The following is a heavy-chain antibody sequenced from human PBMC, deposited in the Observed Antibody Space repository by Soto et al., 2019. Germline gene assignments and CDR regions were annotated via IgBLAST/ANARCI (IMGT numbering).Heavy chain of an antibody. CDR3: TTDLPDLDYSNYFMGNYYYYYMDV. J-gene: IGHJ6*03. D-gene: IGHD4-4*01. V-gene: IGHV3-15*01. Sequence: EVQLVESGGGLVKPGGSLRLSCAASGFTFSNAWMSWVRQAPGKGLEWVGRIKSKTDGGTTDYAAPVKGRFTISRDDSKNTLYLQMNSLKTEDTAVYYCTTDLPDLDYSNYFMGNYYYYYMDVWGKGTTVTVSS. CDR2: IKSKTDGGTT. CDR1: GFTFSNAW.